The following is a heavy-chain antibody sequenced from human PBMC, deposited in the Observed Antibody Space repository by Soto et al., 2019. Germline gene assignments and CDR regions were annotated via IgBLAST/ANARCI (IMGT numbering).Heavy chain of an antibody. CDR3: ASHYDFWRGYYSTSSHNCFDS. CDR2: FDPEDGET. J-gene: IGHJ5*01. Sequence: ASEKVSCKVSGYTLTELSMHWVRQAPGEELEWMGGFDPEDGETIYAQKFQGRVTMTEDTSTDTAYMELSSLRSEDTAVYYCASHYDFWRGYYSTSSHNCFDSWGQGTRAPV. D-gene: IGHD3-3*01. V-gene: IGHV1-24*01. CDR1: GYTLTELS.